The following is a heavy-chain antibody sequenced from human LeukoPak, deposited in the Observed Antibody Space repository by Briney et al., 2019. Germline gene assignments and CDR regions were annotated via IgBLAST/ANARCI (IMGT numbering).Heavy chain of an antibody. CDR1: GYSISSGYN. J-gene: IGHJ4*02. D-gene: IGHD4-17*01. CDR2: IYHSGST. CDR3: ARNVDYGDYAVY. Sequence: PSETLSLTCAVSGYSISSGYNWGWIRQPPGKGLEWIGSIYHSGSTYYNPSLKSRVTISVDTSKNQFSLKLSSVTAADTAVYYCARNVDYGDYAVYWGQGTLVTVSS. V-gene: IGHV4-38-2*01.